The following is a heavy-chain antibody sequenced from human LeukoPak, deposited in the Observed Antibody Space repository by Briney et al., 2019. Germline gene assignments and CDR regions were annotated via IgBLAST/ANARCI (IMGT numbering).Heavy chain of an antibody. J-gene: IGHJ6*03. Sequence: SVKVSCKASGGTFNRYAISWVRQAPGQGLEWMGGIVPIFGLVNYAQKFQGRVTITADESTSTAYMELTSLRSEDTAVYYCARDKGPGHRRGRYYYYMDVWGRGTTVTVSS. CDR2: IVPIFGLV. CDR1: GGTFNRYA. CDR3: ARDKGPGHRRGRYYYYMDV. V-gene: IGHV1-69*13.